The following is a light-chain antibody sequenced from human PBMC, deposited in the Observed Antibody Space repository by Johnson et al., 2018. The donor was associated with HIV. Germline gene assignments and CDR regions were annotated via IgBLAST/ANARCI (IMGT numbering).Light chain of an antibody. CDR1: SSNIGNNY. CDR3: GTWDSSLSANV. Sequence: QSALTQPPSVSAAPGQKVTISCSGSSSNIGNNYVSWYQQLPGTAPKLLIYDNNMRPSGIPDRFSGSKSGTSAALGITGVQTGDEADYYCGTWDSSLSANVFGTGTRVTVL. V-gene: IGLV1-51*01. J-gene: IGLJ1*01. CDR2: DNN.